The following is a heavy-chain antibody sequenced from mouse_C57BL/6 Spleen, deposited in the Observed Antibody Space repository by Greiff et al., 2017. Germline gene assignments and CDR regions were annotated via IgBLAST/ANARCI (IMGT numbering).Heavy chain of an antibody. J-gene: IGHJ3*01. CDR2: INPNNGGT. CDR3: ARDKDCDEFAD. CDR1: GYTFTDYN. V-gene: IGHV1-22*01. Sequence: EVQLQQSGPELVKPGASVKMSCKASGYTFTDYNMPWVKQSHGKSLEWIGDINPNNGGTSYNQKFKGKATLTVNKSSSTAYMELSSLTSEDSAVYYSARDKDCDEFADWGKGTLVTVSA.